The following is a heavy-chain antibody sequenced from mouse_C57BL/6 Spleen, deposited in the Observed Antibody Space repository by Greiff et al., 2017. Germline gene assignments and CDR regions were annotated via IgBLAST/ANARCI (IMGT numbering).Heavy chain of an antibody. CDR1: GYSFTSYY. Sequence: VKVVESGPELVKPGASVKISCKASGYSFTSYYIHWVKQRPGQGLEWIGWIYPGSGNTKYNEKFKGKATLTADTSSSTAYMQLSSLTSEDSVVYYCAREGDGYDPFAYWGQGTLVTVSA. D-gene: IGHD2-2*01. CDR3: AREGDGYDPFAY. CDR2: IYPGSGNT. V-gene: IGHV1-66*01. J-gene: IGHJ3*01.